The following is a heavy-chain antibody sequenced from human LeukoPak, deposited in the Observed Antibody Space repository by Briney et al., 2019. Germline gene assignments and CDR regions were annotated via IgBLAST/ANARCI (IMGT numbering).Heavy chain of an antibody. Sequence: SVKVSCKASGGTFSKYTISWVRQRPGQGLEWMGGITPLFGTANYAQKFQGRVTITADESTSTAYMELSSLRSEDTAVYYCAIQRIVQNWFDPWGQGTLVTVSS. CDR2: ITPLFGTA. J-gene: IGHJ5*02. CDR1: GGTFSKYT. CDR3: AIQRIVQNWFDP. D-gene: IGHD2/OR15-2a*01. V-gene: IGHV1-69*13.